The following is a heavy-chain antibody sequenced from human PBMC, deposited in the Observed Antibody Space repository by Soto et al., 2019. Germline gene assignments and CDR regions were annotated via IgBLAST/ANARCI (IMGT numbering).Heavy chain of an antibody. V-gene: IGHV4-30-2*01. J-gene: IGHJ5*02. Sequence: SETVSLTCAVSGGSLSSGGYSWSWIRQPPGKGLEWIGYISHTGSTYYNPSLKSRVTIAVDRSKNQFSLKLSSVTAADTAVYYCAGGPRGVGIYVLGWFVPWGQGTLVTVSS. CDR2: ISHTGST. CDR1: GGSLSSGGYS. D-gene: IGHD3-16*01. CDR3: AGGPRGVGIYVLGWFVP.